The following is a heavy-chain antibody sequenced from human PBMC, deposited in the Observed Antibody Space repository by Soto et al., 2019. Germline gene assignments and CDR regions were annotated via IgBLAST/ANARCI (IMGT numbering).Heavy chain of an antibody. J-gene: IGHJ4*02. D-gene: IGHD3-22*01. CDR1: GYTFTSYG. Sequence: GASVKVSCKASGYTFTSYGISWVRQAPGQGLEWMGWISAYNGNTNYAQKLQGRVTMTTDTSTSTAYMELGSLRSDDTAVYYCARDVGYYYDSSGSQPCDYWGQGTLVTVSS. V-gene: IGHV1-18*01. CDR2: ISAYNGNT. CDR3: ARDVGYYYDSSGSQPCDY.